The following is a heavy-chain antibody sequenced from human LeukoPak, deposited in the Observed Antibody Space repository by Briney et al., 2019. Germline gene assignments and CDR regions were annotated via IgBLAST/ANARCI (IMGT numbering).Heavy chain of an antibody. D-gene: IGHD6-19*01. V-gene: IGHV3-30*04. J-gene: IGHJ4*02. Sequence: PGGSLRFSCAASGFTFSSYAMHWVRQAPGKGLEWVAVISYDGSNKYYADSVKGRFTISRDNSKNTLYLQMNSLRAEDTAVYYCAKGPWLAYPYYFDYWGQGTLVTVSS. CDR3: AKGPWLAYPYYFDY. CDR1: GFTFSSYA. CDR2: ISYDGSNK.